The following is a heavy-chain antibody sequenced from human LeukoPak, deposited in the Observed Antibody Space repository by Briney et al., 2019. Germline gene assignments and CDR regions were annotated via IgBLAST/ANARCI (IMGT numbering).Heavy chain of an antibody. J-gene: IGHJ4*02. CDR2: ISSSSSYI. CDR3: ARDRPKLLWFGEFDY. V-gene: IGHV3-21*01. D-gene: IGHD3-10*01. CDR1: GFTFSSYS. Sequence: GGSLRLSCAASGFTFSSYSMNWVRQAPGKGLEWVSSISSSSSYIYYADSVKGRFTISRDNAKNSLYLQMNSLRAEDTAVYYCARDRPKLLWFGEFDYWGQGTLVTVSS.